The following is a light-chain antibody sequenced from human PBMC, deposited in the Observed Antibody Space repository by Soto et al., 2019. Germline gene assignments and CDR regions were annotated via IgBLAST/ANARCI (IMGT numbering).Light chain of an antibody. CDR1: SSDVGGYKY. V-gene: IGLV2-14*01. CDR2: EVS. CDR3: ASYTSSSTSVI. Sequence: QSVLTQPASVSGSPGQSITISCTGTSSDVGGYKYVSWYQQHPDKAPKLIIFEVSNRPSGISSRFSGSKSGNTASLSISGLLVEDEADYYCASYTSSSTSVIFGRGTKLTVL. J-gene: IGLJ2*01.